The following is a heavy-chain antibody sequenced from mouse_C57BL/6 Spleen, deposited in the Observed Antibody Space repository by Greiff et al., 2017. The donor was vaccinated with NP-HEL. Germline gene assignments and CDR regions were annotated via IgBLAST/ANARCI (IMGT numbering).Heavy chain of an antibody. CDR2: ISYSGST. Sequence: EVQLQQSGPGLAKPSQTLSLTCSVTGYSITSDYWNWIRKFPGNKLEYMGYISYSGSTYYNPSLKSRIPITRDTSKNQYYLQLNSVTTEDTATYYCARVYYDYDRGDWYFDVWGTGTTVTVSS. J-gene: IGHJ1*03. CDR1: GYSITSDY. D-gene: IGHD2-4*01. V-gene: IGHV3-8*01. CDR3: ARVYYDYDRGDWYFDV.